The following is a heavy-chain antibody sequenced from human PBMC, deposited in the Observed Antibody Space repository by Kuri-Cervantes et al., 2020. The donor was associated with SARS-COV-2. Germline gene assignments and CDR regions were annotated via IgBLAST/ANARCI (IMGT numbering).Heavy chain of an antibody. CDR2: ISSSSSYV. CDR1: GFTFSSYG. Sequence: GGSLRLSCAASGFTFSSYGMHWVRQAPGKGLEWVSSISSSSSYVYYADSVKGRFTISRDNAKNSLYLQMNSLRAEDTAVYYCARDFTYYDILTGFVEKYYFDYWGQGTLVTVSS. CDR3: ARDFTYYDILTGFVEKYYFDY. D-gene: IGHD3-9*01. V-gene: IGHV3-21*01. J-gene: IGHJ4*02.